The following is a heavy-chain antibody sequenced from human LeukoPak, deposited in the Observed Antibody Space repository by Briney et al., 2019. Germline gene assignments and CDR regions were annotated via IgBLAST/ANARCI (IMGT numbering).Heavy chain of an antibody. CDR1: GGSISSGDYY. Sequence: SQTLSLTCTVSGGSISSGDYYWSWIRQPLGKGLEWIGHIYYSGSTYYNPSLKSRVTISVDTSKNQFSLKLSSVTATDTAVYYCARVPDRGYYYYYMDVWGKGTTVTVSS. D-gene: IGHD3-10*01. CDR2: IYYSGST. V-gene: IGHV4-30-4*08. J-gene: IGHJ6*03. CDR3: ARVPDRGYYYYYMDV.